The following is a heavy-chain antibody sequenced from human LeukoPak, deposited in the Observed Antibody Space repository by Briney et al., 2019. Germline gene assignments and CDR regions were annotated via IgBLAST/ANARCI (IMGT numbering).Heavy chain of an antibody. D-gene: IGHD5-12*01. CDR2: IYYSGGT. J-gene: IGHJ4*02. CDR1: GGSISSGGYY. V-gene: IGHV4-31*03. CDR3: ARAEGGSGYVLDY. Sequence: RPSETLSLTCTVSGGSISSGGYYWSWIRQHPGKGLEWIGYIYYSGGTYYNPSLKSRVTISVDTSKNQFSLKLSSVTAADTAVYYCARAEGGSGYVLDYWGQGTLVTVSS.